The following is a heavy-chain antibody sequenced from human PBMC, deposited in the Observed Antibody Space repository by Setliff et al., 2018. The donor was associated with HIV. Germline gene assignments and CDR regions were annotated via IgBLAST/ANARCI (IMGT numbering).Heavy chain of an antibody. CDR3: ARLRQLVLLRVDS. CDR1: GGSISSSSYY. J-gene: IGHJ4*02. Sequence: SETLSLTCTVSGGSISSSSYYWGWIRQPPGKGLEWIGSIDYSGSTDYNPSLKSRVTISVDTSKNQCSLKLSSVTAADTAVYYCARLRQLVLLRVDSWGQGTLVTVSS. CDR2: IDYSGST. D-gene: IGHD6-6*01. V-gene: IGHV4-39*01.